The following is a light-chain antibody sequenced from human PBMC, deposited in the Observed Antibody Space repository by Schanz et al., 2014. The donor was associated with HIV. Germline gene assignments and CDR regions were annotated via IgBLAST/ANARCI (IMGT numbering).Light chain of an antibody. V-gene: IGLV1-44*01. CDR3: AAWDYTLSGPR. CDR2: GQN. CDR1: NSNIGSYY. J-gene: IGLJ2*01. Sequence: QSLLTQPPSVSGTPGQGVTISCSGSNSNIGSYYVNWYQQFPGTAPRLLVYGQNERPSGVPDRFTGSQSGTSASLAISGLQFDGETLYYCAAWDYTLSGPRFGGGTQLTV.